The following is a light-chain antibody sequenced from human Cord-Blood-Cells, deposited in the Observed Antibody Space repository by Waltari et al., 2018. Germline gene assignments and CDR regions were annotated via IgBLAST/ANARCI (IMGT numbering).Light chain of an antibody. CDR3: SSYTSSSTWV. V-gene: IGLV2-14*01. CDR2: DFS. Sequence: QSALPQPASVSGSPGQSITISCPGTSSDVGGYHYVSCDQQHPAKPPKLMIYDFSNRPSGFSNRCSGSKAGNTASLTISGLQAEDEADYYCSSYTSSSTWVFGGGTKLTVL. CDR1: SSDVGGYHY. J-gene: IGLJ3*02.